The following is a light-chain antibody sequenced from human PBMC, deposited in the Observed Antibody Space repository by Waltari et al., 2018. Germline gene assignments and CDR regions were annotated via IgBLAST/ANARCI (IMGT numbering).Light chain of an antibody. J-gene: IGLJ3*02. Sequence: QSALTQPASVSGSPGQSITISCTGTSSDVGSYNLVSWYQQHPGKAPKPMIYDVSNRPSGVSNRFSGSKSGNTASLTISGLQAEDEADYYCSSYTSSSTLGVFGGGTKLTVL. CDR2: DVS. CDR3: SSYTSSSTLGV. V-gene: IGLV2-14*02. CDR1: SSDVGSYNL.